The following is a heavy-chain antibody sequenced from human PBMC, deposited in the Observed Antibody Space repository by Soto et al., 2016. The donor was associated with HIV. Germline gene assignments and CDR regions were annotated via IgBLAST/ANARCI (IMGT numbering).Heavy chain of an antibody. CDR2: IDPNSGDT. J-gene: IGHJ4*02. CDR1: GYTFTGFY. D-gene: IGHD2-2*01. Sequence: QVQLVQSGAEVKKPGASVRVSCKSSGYTFTGFYMHWVRQAPGQGLEWMGWIDPNSGDTNYAQKFQGRVTMTRDTSISTAYMELSSLRSEDTAVYYCYIVVVPAAPWTYWGQGTLVTVSS. V-gene: IGHV1-2*02. CDR3: YIVVVPAAPWTY.